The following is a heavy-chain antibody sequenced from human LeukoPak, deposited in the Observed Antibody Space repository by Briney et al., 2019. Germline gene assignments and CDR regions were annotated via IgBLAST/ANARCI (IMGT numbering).Heavy chain of an antibody. Sequence: SETLSLTCAVYGGSFSGYYWSWIRRPPGKGLEWIGEINHSGSTNYNPSLKSRVTISVDTSKNQFSLKLSSVTAADTAVYYCARASLGYCSGGSCYGGWFDPWGQGTLVTVSS. V-gene: IGHV4-34*01. CDR1: GGSFSGYY. CDR2: INHSGST. D-gene: IGHD2-15*01. CDR3: ARASLGYCSGGSCYGGWFDP. J-gene: IGHJ5*02.